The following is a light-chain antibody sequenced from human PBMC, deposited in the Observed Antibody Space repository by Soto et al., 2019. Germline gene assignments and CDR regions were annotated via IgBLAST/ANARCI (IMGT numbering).Light chain of an antibody. Sequence: EMVLTQSPGTLSLSPGEGSTLSCRAIQSVSSSFLAWYQQKPGQAPRLLIYGASSRATGIPERFSGSGSGTDFTLPSSRLEPEDFAVYYWQQYGSSPSYTFGQGTKLEIK. CDR2: GAS. CDR3: QQYGSSPSYT. J-gene: IGKJ2*01. CDR1: QSVSSSF. V-gene: IGKV3-20*01.